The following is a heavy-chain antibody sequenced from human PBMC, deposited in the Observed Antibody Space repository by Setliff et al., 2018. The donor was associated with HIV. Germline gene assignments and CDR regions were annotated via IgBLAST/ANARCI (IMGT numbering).Heavy chain of an antibody. J-gene: IGHJ4*02. D-gene: IGHD6-19*01. CDR1: GFSFSSYG. V-gene: IGHV3-30*02. CDR3: AMSPYSSGLFDY. CDR2: IRNDGSDK. Sequence: GGSLRLSCAASGFSFSSYGMHWVRQAPGKGLEWVAFIRNDGSDKHYVDSVKGRFTISRDNSKNTLYLQMNSLRAEDTAVYYCAMSPYSSGLFDYWGQGTLVTVSS.